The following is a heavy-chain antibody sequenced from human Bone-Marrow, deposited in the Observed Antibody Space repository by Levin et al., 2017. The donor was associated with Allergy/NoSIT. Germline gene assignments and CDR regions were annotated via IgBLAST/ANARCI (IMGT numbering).Heavy chain of an antibody. Sequence: GGSLRLSCAASGFTVSSNHMSWVRQAPGKGLEWVSLIYSGGRGYYADSVRGRFTISRDNSKNTLYLQLNSLRAEDTAVYYCAIYGPGNDHSAFDIWGQGTMVTVSS. CDR3: AIYGPGNDHSAFDI. V-gene: IGHV3-53*01. J-gene: IGHJ3*02. D-gene: IGHD3-10*01. CDR1: GFTVSSNH. CDR2: IYSGGRG.